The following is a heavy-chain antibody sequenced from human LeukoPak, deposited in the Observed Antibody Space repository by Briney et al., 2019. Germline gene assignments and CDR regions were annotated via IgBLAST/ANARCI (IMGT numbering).Heavy chain of an antibody. CDR3: ARDRRDTAMVTAFGY. D-gene: IGHD5-18*01. V-gene: IGHV1-69*04. CDR1: GGTFSSYA. Sequence: SVKVSCKASGGTFSSYAISWVRQAPGQGLEWMGRIIPILGIANYAQKFQGGVTITADKSTSTAYMELSSLRSEDTAVYYCARDRRDTAMVTAFGYWGQGTLVTVSS. J-gene: IGHJ4*02. CDR2: IIPILGIA.